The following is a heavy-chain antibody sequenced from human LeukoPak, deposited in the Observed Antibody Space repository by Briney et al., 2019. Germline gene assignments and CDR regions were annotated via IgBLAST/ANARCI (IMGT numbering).Heavy chain of an antibody. D-gene: IGHD3-22*01. CDR3: ARSKDYYDSSGYFDY. CDR1: GGTFISYA. V-gene: IGHV1-69*04. J-gene: IGHJ4*02. Sequence: SVKVSCKASGGTFISYAISWVRLAPGQGLEWMGRIIPILGIANYAQKFQGRVTITADKSTSTAYMELSSLRSEDTAVYYCARSKDYYDSSGYFDYWGQGTLVTVSS. CDR2: IIPILGIA.